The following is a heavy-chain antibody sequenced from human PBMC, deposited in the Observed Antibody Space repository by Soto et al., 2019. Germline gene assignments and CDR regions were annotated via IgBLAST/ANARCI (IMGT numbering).Heavy chain of an antibody. J-gene: IGHJ4*02. D-gene: IGHD2-21*01. V-gene: IGHV3-23*01. CDR2: ISIRDTT. CDR3: AKLRAYVSALSYFDY. Sequence: PGGSLRLSCTASGFTFSNYPMGWVRQAPGKGLEWVAGISIRDTTYYADSVKGRFTISRDNSKAALSLQIHSLGAEDTAIYFCAKLRAYVSALSYFDYWGLGTLLTVSS. CDR1: GFTFSNYP.